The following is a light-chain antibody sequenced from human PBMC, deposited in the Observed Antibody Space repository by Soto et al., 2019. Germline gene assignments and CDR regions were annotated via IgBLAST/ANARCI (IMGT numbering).Light chain of an antibody. Sequence: EFVLTQSPGTLSLSPGERATLSCRASQSVSSSYLAWYQQKTGQAPRLLIYGASSRATGIPDRFSGSGSGTDFTLTISRLEPEDLAVYYCQQYGSSPWTVGQGTKVDIK. CDR1: QSVSSSY. J-gene: IGKJ1*01. CDR3: QQYGSSPWT. CDR2: GAS. V-gene: IGKV3-20*01.